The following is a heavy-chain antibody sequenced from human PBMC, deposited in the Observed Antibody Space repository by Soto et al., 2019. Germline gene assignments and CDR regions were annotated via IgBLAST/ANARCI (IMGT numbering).Heavy chain of an antibody. V-gene: IGHV5-10-1*01. CDR1: GYSFTSYW. Sequence: GESLKISCKASGYSFTSYWISWGLQMRWKRLEWRGRIDPGDSYTNYSPSFQGHVTISANKSISTAYLQWSSLKASDTAMYYCASVPLDVATTAEYYYYGMDVWGQGTTVTV. CDR2: IDPGDSYT. J-gene: IGHJ6*02. CDR3: ASVPLDVATTAEYYYYGMDV. D-gene: IGHD5-12*01.